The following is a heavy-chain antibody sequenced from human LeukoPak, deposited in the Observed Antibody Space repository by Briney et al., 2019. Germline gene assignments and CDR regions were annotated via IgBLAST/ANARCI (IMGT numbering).Heavy chain of an antibody. Sequence: GGSLRLSCAVSGFNFDDYAMHWVRQAPGRGLEWVSGINWKTGNGIYAGSVKGRFTISRDNAKNSLYLQMSGLRAEDTALYYCTRRAARWQFDLWGRGTLLTVSS. CDR1: GFNFDDYA. CDR2: INWKTGNG. CDR3: TRRAARWQFDL. D-gene: IGHD5-24*01. J-gene: IGHJ2*01. V-gene: IGHV3-9*01.